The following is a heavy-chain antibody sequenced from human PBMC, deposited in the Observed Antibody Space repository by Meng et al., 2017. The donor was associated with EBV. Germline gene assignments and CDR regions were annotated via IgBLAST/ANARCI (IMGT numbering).Heavy chain of an antibody. Sequence: QVQLQESGPGLVQPSETLSPTCTVSGGSVNNESYYWGWIRQPPGKGLEYIGYIYYTGSTNYNSSLKSRVTISLDKSKNQFSLKLASLTAADTAIYYCARGDYTNYPRWFDPWGQGTLVTVSS. V-gene: IGHV4-61*01. D-gene: IGHD4-11*01. J-gene: IGHJ5*02. CDR3: ARGDYTNYPRWFDP. CDR1: GGSVNNESYY. CDR2: IYYTGST.